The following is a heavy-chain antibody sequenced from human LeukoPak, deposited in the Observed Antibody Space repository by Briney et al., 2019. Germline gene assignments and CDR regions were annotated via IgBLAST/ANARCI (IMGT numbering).Heavy chain of an antibody. CDR2: IIPIFGTA. Sequence: SVKVSCKASGGTFSSYAISWVRQAPGQGLEWMGGIIPIFGTANYAQKIQGRVTITADESTSTAYMELSSLRSEDTAVYYCARESSSWKLNWFDPWGQGTLVTVSS. CDR1: GGTFSSYA. D-gene: IGHD6-13*01. CDR3: ARESSSWKLNWFDP. V-gene: IGHV1-69*01. J-gene: IGHJ5*02.